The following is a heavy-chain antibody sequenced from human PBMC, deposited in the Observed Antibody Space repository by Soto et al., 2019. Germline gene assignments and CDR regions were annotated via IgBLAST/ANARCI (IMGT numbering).Heavy chain of an antibody. V-gene: IGHV4-59*08. D-gene: IGHD5-12*01. Sequence: SETLSLTCTVSGGSISSYYWSWIRQPPGKGLEWIGYIYYSGSTNYNPSLKSRVTISVDTSKNQFSLKLSSVTAADTAVYYCARRGYSSRFDPWGQGTLVTVSS. CDR2: IYYSGST. CDR1: GGSISSYY. CDR3: ARRGYSSRFDP. J-gene: IGHJ5*02.